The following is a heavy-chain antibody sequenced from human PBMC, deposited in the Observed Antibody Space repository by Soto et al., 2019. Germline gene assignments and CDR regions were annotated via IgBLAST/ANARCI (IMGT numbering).Heavy chain of an antibody. V-gene: IGHV3-21*01. CDR3: AREWKYYYDSSGYWVPDY. CDR2: ISSSSSYI. Sequence: SGFTFSSYSMNWVRQAPGKGLEWVSSISSSSSYIYYADSVKGRFTISRDNAKNSLYLQMISLRAEDTAVYYCAREWKYYYDSSGYWVPDYWGQGTLVTVSS. J-gene: IGHJ4*02. D-gene: IGHD3-22*01. CDR1: GFTFSSYS.